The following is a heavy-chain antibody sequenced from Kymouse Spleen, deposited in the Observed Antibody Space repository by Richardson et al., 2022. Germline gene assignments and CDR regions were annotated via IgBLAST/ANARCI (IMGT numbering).Heavy chain of an antibody. CDR1: GGSFSGYY. Sequence: QVQLQQWGAGLLKPSETLSLTCAVYGGSFSGYYWSWIRQPPGKGLEWIGEINHSGSTNYNPSLKSRVTISVDTSKNQFSLKLSSVTAADTAVYYCARGSSGWPYFDYWGQGTLVTVSS. V-gene: IGHV4-34*01. D-gene: IGHD6-19*01. J-gene: IGHJ4*02. CDR2: INHSGST. CDR3: ARGSSGWPYFDY.